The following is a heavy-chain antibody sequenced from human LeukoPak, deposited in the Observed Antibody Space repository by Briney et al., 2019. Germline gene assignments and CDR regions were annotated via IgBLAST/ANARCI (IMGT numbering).Heavy chain of an antibody. V-gene: IGHV3-53*01. CDR2: IYSGGNT. Sequence: GGSLRLSCAASGFSVSSNHVSWVRQAPGKGLEWVSVIYSGGNTNYADSVKGRFTISKDNSKNTLYLQMNSLRAEDTAVYYCARDPPLYYWGQGTLVTVSS. CDR3: ARDPPLYY. J-gene: IGHJ4*02. CDR1: GFSVSSNH.